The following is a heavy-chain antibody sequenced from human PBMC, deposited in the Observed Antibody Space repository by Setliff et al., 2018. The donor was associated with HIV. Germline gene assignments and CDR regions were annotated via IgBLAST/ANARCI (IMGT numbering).Heavy chain of an antibody. CDR3: AKHECSGGCYYYMDV. CDR1: GFTFSTYP. CDR2: ISGSGGST. J-gene: IGHJ6*03. V-gene: IGHV3-23*01. Sequence: GWSLRLSCAASGFTFSTYPMSWVRQAPGKGLEWVSGISGSGGSTYYADSVKGRFTISRDKSKNTLYLQLNSLRAEDTAVYYCAKHECSGGCYYYMDVWGKGIMVTVSS. D-gene: IGHD2-15*01.